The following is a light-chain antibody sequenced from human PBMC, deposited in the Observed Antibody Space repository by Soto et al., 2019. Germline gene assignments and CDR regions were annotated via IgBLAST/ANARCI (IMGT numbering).Light chain of an antibody. J-gene: IGLJ1*01. CDR2: DVT. Sequence: QSSLTQPASVSGSPGQSITISCTGNSNDVGGYNYVSWLQQHPGKAPKFILYDVTHRSSGVSNRFSGSKSGNTASLTISGLQAEDEADYYCWSYTGTTSFVFGTGTKLTVL. CDR3: WSYTGTTSFV. CDR1: SNDVGGYNY. V-gene: IGLV2-14*03.